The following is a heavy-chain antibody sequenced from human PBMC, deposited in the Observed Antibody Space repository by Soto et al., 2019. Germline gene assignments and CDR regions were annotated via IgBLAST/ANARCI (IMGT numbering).Heavy chain of an antibody. J-gene: IGHJ5*02. CDR1: GDSLSSNSAA. Sequence: SQTLSLTCGISGDSLSSNSAAWNWIRQSPSRGLEWLGRTYYRSKWYNDYALSVRSRITVIPDTSKNQFSLQLNSVTPEDTAVYYCAGGRPSNRGDWLDPWGQGTQVTVSS. V-gene: IGHV6-1*01. CDR2: TYYRSKWYN. D-gene: IGHD2-8*01. CDR3: AGGRPSNRGDWLDP.